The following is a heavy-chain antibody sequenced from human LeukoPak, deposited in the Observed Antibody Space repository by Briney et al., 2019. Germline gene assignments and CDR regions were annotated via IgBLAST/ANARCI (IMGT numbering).Heavy chain of an antibody. D-gene: IGHD2-15*01. V-gene: IGHV3-23*01. Sequence: GGSLRLSCAASGITFSGSGMSCVPQDPGKGREGVSAIRSTCCTTYYADSVGGPVTISRDNSKNTLYLQMNSLRAEDTAIYYCAKNGDRGAYCSGGSCYPYSYYYMDVWGKGTTVTLSS. CDR2: IRSTCCTT. J-gene: IGHJ6*03. CDR3: AKNGDRGAYCSGGSCYPYSYYYMDV. CDR1: GITFSGSG.